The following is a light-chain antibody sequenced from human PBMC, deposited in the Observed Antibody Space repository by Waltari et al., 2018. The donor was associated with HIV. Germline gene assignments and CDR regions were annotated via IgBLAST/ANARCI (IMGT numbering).Light chain of an antibody. Sequence: QLVLTQSPSASASLGASVKLTCTLSSGHSSYVIAWHQQQPKKGPRYLMKLNSDGSHFKGDGIPYRFSGSSSGAERYLTISSLQSEDEADYYCQTWGTGIVVFGGGTKLTVL. CDR1: SGHSSYV. CDR3: QTWGTGIVV. J-gene: IGLJ2*01. V-gene: IGLV4-69*01. CDR2: LNSDGSH.